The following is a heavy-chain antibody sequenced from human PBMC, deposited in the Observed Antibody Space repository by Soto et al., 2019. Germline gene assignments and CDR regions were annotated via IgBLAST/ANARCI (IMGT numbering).Heavy chain of an antibody. CDR1: GCTFNTYA. CDR2: ISPMFGAA. D-gene: IGHD3-10*01. Sequence: QVQLVQSGAEMKKPGSSVKVSCQSSGCTFNTYAMNWVRQAPGQGPEWMGDISPMFGAANYAPKFQSRLTITADESTGTWYMQLRSLPSEDTALWFCAREAPVHTPAFVYWGQGTLVTVSS. V-gene: IGHV1-69*01. CDR3: AREAPVHTPAFVY. J-gene: IGHJ4*02.